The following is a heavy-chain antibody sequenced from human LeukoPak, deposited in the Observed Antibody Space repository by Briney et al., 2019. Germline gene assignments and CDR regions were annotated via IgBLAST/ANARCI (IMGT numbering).Heavy chain of an antibody. CDR1: GGSISSYY. Sequence: SETLSLTCTVSGGSISSYYWSWIRQPPGKGLEWIGYIYYSGSTNYNPSLKSRVTISVDTSKNQFSLKLSSVTAADTAVYYCARENKYYYDSSGYFDYWGQGTLVTVSS. D-gene: IGHD3-22*01. J-gene: IGHJ4*02. CDR3: ARENKYYYDSSGYFDY. CDR2: IYYSGST. V-gene: IGHV4-59*12.